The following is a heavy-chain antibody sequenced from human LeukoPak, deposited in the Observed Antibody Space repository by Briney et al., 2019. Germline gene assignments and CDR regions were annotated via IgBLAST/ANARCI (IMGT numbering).Heavy chain of an antibody. CDR2: FDPADEKT. D-gene: IGHD3-22*01. CDR1: GYKLTELS. CDR3: ATYDSSGLLDF. J-gene: IGHJ4*02. Sequence: ASVKVSCKVSGYKLTELSIHWVREAPGKGLEWVGGFDPADEKTIYAQKFQGRVTMTEDTSTDTAYMELSSLRSEDTALYYCATYDSSGLLDFWGQGTLVTVSS. V-gene: IGHV1-24*01.